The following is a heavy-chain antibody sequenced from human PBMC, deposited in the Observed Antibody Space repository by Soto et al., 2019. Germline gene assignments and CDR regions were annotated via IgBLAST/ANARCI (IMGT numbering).Heavy chain of an antibody. CDR2: IYNSGTT. CDR3: ARGPSADKVDY. CDR1: GGSINRGGYF. D-gene: IGHD3-3*01. Sequence: QVQLQESGPGLVKPSQTLSLTCTVSGGSINRGGYFWSWIRQTPGKGLEWIGHIYNSGTTYTNPSLNSRATISGDTSPNQFSLNLRSVTAADKAIYYCARGPSADKVDYWGQGTLVTVSS. V-gene: IGHV4-30-4*01. J-gene: IGHJ4*02.